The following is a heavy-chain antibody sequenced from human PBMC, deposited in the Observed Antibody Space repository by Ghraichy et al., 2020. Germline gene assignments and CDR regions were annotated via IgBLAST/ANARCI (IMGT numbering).Heavy chain of an antibody. D-gene: IGHD3-22*01. CDR2: IGGSGDNT. J-gene: IGHJ3*02. CDR3: AKIFKTNYDMNFDI. Sequence: GGSLRLSCAASGFTFSSYVMSWVRQAPGKGLEWVSSIGGSGDNTYYADSVKGRFTISRDNSKNTLYWQMNSLRAEDTALYYCAKIFKTNYDMNFDIWGQGTMVTVSS. V-gene: IGHV3-23*01. CDR1: GFTFSSYV.